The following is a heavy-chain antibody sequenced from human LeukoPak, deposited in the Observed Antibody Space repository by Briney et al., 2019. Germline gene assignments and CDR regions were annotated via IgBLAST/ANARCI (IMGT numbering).Heavy chain of an antibody. D-gene: IGHD6-13*01. Sequence: PGGSLRLSCAASGFTFDDYAMHWVRQAPGKGLEWVSGISWNSGSIDYADSVKGRFTISRDNAKNSLYLQMNSLRAEDTALYYCAKDIAAAGTSGGYMDVWGKGTTVTISS. CDR1: GFTFDDYA. J-gene: IGHJ6*03. V-gene: IGHV3-9*01. CDR2: ISWNSGSI. CDR3: AKDIAAAGTSGGYMDV.